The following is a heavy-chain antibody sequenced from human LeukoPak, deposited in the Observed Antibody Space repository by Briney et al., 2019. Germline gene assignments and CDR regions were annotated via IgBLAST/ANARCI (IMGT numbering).Heavy chain of an antibody. D-gene: IGHD6-19*01. V-gene: IGHV4-59*01. CDR3: ARGVQQWPYYYDY. J-gene: IGHJ4*02. CDR2: IYHSGNT. Sequence: SETLSLTCTVSGGSISTYYWNWIRQPPGKGLEWIGSIYHSGNTNCNPSLRSPVTISVDTSKNQFSLKLSSVTAADTAVYYCARGVQQWPYYYDYWGQGTLVTVSS. CDR1: GGSISTYY.